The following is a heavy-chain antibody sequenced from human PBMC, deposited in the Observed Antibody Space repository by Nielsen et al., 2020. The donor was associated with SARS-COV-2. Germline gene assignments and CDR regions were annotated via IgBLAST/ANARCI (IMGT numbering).Heavy chain of an antibody. CDR1: GFTFSNAW. CDR3: TTDGYYDFWSDAYYYYGMDV. D-gene: IGHD3-3*01. V-gene: IGHV3-15*01. J-gene: IGHJ6*02. Sequence: ESLKISCAASGFTFSNAWMSWVRQAPGKGLEWVGRIKSKTDGGTTDYAAPVKGRFTISRDDSKNTLYLQMNSLKTEDTAVYYCTTDGYYDFWSDAYYYYGMDVWGQGTTVTVSS. CDR2: IKSKTDGGTT.